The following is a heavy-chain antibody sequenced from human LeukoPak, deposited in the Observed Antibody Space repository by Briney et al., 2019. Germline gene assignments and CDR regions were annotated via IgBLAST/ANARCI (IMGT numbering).Heavy chain of an antibody. Sequence: ASVKVSCKASGYTFTSYGISWVRQAPGQGLEWMGWINPNSGGTNYAQKFQGRVTMTRDTSISTAYMELSRLRSDDTAVYYCARANGYYYDSSGYYDWGQGTLVTVSS. CDR2: INPNSGGT. CDR3: ARANGYYYDSSGYYD. CDR1: GYTFTSYG. V-gene: IGHV1-2*02. D-gene: IGHD3-22*01. J-gene: IGHJ4*02.